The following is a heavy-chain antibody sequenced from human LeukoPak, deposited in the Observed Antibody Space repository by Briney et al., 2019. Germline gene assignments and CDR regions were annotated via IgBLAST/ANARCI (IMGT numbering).Heavy chain of an antibody. Sequence: SETLSLTCAVYGGSFSGYYWSWIRQPPGKGLEWIGEINHSGSTNYNPSLKSRVTISVDTSKNQFSLKLSSVTAADTAVYYCARNVLLWFGELCGMDVWGQGTTVTVSS. CDR1: GGSFSGYY. CDR2: INHSGST. J-gene: IGHJ6*02. CDR3: ARNVLLWFGELCGMDV. D-gene: IGHD3-10*01. V-gene: IGHV4-34*01.